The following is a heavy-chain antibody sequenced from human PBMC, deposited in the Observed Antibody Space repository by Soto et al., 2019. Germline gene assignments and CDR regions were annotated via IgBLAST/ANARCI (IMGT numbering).Heavy chain of an antibody. D-gene: IGHD3-16*01. J-gene: IGHJ6*02. V-gene: IGHV4-34*01. CDR2: INHSGST. Sequence: QVQLQQWGAGLLKPSETLSLTCAVYGGSFSGYYWSWIRQPPGKGLEWIGEINHSGSTNYNPSLKSRVKIAVDTSKNPISLKLSSVTAADTAVYYCARGRGGARRNYGIDVWGQGTTVTVSS. CDR1: GGSFSGYY. CDR3: ARGRGGARRNYGIDV.